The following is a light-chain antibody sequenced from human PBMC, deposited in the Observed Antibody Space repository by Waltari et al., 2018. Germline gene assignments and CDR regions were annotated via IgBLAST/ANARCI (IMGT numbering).Light chain of an antibody. CDR1: QSVGKY. V-gene: IGKV3-20*01. J-gene: IGKJ1*01. CDR3: QKYESLPAT. CDR2: ETY. Sequence: EIVLTQSPGTLSLSPGERATLSCRASQSVGKYVAWYQQRPGQAPRLLIYETYRRATGTPDRCTGSGSGTDFSLTISRLEPEDFAVYYCQKYESLPATFGQGTTVEIK.